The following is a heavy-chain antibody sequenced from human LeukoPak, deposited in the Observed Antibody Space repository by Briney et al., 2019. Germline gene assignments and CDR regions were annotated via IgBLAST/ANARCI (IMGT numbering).Heavy chain of an antibody. V-gene: IGHV4-34*01. CDR1: GGSFSGFY. CDR3: ARGQWLVREDYFQH. D-gene: IGHD6-19*01. Sequence: SETLSLTCAVYGGSFSGFYWNWIRQPPGKGLEWIGEIDHSGSTNYNPSLKSRVTISVDTSKNQFSLKLSSVTAADTAVYYCARGQWLVREDYFQHWGQGTLVTVSS. CDR2: IDHSGST. J-gene: IGHJ1*01.